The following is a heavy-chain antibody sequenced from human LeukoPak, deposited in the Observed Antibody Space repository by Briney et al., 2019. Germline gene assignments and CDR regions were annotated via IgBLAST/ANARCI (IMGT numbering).Heavy chain of an antibody. D-gene: IGHD3-22*01. Sequence: TGGSLRLSCAASGFTFSSYGMHWVRQAPGKGLEWVAFIRYDGSNKYYADSVKGRFTTSRDNSKNTLYLQMNSLRAEDTAVYYCARDLYYYDSSGYYDYWGQGTLVTVSS. CDR2: IRYDGSNK. CDR1: GFTFSSYG. CDR3: ARDLYYYDSSGYYDY. V-gene: IGHV3-30*02. J-gene: IGHJ4*02.